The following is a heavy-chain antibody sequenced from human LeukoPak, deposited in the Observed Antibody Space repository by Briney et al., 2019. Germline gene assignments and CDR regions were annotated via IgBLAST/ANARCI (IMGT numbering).Heavy chain of an antibody. CDR1: GGSISSYY. Sequence: SETLSLTCTVSGGSISSYYWSWIRQPPGKGLEWIGYIYYSGSTNYNPSLKSRVTISVDTSKNQFSLKLSSVTAADTAVYYCAGKSAYCRRTSCQDYWGQGTLVTVSS. V-gene: IGHV4-59*01. J-gene: IGHJ4*02. CDR2: IYYSGST. CDR3: AGKSAYCRRTSCQDY. D-gene: IGHD2-2*01.